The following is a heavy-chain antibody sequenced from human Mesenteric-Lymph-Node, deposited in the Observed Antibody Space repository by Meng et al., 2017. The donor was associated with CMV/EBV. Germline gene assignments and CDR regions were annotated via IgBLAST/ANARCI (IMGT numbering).Heavy chain of an antibody. D-gene: IGHD2-2*02. CDR3: ARDRYCSSTSCYTGMVDY. Sequence: GESLKISCAASGFTFSSYGMHWVRQAPGKGLEWVAFIRYDGSNKYYADSVKGRFTISRENSKNTLYLQMNSLRAEDTAVYYCARDRYCSSTSCYTGMVDYWGQGTLVTVSS. V-gene: IGHV3-30*02. J-gene: IGHJ4*01. CDR2: IRYDGSNK. CDR1: GFTFSSYG.